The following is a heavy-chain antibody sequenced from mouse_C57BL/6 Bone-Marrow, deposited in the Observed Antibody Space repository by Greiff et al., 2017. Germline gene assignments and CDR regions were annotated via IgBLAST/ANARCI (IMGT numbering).Heavy chain of an antibody. Sequence: EVQLVESEGGLVQPGSSMKLSCTASGFTFSDYYMAWVRQVPEKGLEWVANINYDGSSTYYLDSLKSRFIISRDNAKNILYLQMSSLKSEDTATYYCARVDYGGFAYWGQGTLVTVSA. V-gene: IGHV5-16*01. CDR3: ARVDYGGFAY. CDR1: GFTFSDYY. J-gene: IGHJ3*01. CDR2: INYDGSST. D-gene: IGHD2-4*01.